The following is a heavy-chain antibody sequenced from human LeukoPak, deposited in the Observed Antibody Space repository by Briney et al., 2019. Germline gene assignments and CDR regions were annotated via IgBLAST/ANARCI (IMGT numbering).Heavy chain of an antibody. CDR1: GGSISNYY. CDR3: ARSLPASEMAAAES. V-gene: IGHV4-59*12. J-gene: IGHJ4*02. CDR2: IYYSGST. D-gene: IGHD6-13*01. Sequence: SETLSLTCTVSGGSISNYYWSWIRQPPGKGLEWIGYIYYSGSTNYNPSLKSRVTISVDTSKNQFSLELSSVTAADTAVYYCARSLPASEMAAAESWGQGTLVTVSS.